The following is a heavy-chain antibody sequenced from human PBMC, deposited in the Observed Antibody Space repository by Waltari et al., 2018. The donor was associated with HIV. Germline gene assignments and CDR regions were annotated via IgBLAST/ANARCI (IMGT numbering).Heavy chain of an antibody. CDR1: AFSFSDYY. CDR2: IRPSGNII. V-gene: IGHV3-11*01. J-gene: IGHJ5*02. CDR3: ARDFSSSSGFDA. Sequence: QVQLVEAGGGLVKPGGSLRLSCATSAFSFSDYYMSWIRQAPGKGREWLSYIRPSGNIIHYGDSIKGRFTISRDNAKKSLFLQMNSLRAEDTAVYYGARDFSSSSGFDAWGQGTLVTVSS. D-gene: IGHD6-6*01.